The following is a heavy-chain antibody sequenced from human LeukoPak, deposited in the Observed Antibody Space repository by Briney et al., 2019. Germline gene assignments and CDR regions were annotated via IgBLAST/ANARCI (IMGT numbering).Heavy chain of an antibody. CDR2: IYYSGST. CDR1: GGSISSSSYY. J-gene: IGHJ4*02. D-gene: IGHD5-24*01. V-gene: IGHV4-39*01. Sequence: PSETLSLTCTVSGGSISSSSYYWGWIRQPPGKGLEWIGSIYYSGSTYYDPSLKSRVTISVDTSKNQFSLKLSSVTAADTAAYYCARKGDGYNYYFDYWGQGTLVTVSS. CDR3: ARKGDGYNYYFDY.